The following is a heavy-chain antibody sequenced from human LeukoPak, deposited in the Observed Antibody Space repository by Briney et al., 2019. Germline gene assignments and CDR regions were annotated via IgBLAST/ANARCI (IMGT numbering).Heavy chain of an antibody. D-gene: IGHD2-15*01. CDR3: ARLDCSGGSCYQGENYYWYFDL. J-gene: IGHJ2*01. V-gene: IGHV5-51*01. CDR1: GYSFTSYW. Sequence: LGESLKISCKGSGYSFTSYWIGWVRQMPGKGLEWMGIIYPGDSDTRYSPSSQGQVTISADKSISTAYLQWSSLKASDTAMYYCARLDCSGGSCYQGENYYWYFDLWGRGTLVTVSS. CDR2: IYPGDSDT.